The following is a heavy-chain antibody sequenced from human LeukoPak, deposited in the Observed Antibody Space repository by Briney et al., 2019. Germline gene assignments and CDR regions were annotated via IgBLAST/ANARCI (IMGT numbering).Heavy chain of an antibody. CDR3: ARSSGYSFDY. Sequence: GSLRLSCSAFGFTFSSYWMSWVRQAPGKGLEWVANIKQDGSEKYYVDSVKGRFTFSRDNAKNSLYLQMNSLRAEDTAVYYCARSSGYSFDYWGQGTLVTVSS. D-gene: IGHD3-3*01. CDR2: IKQDGSEK. V-gene: IGHV3-7*01. J-gene: IGHJ4*02. CDR1: GFTFSSYW.